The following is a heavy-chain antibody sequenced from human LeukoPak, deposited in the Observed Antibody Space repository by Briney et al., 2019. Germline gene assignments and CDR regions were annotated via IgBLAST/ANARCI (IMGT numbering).Heavy chain of an antibody. CDR3: AKDLRDYGDYDAFDI. CDR1: GFTFSSYG. J-gene: IGHJ3*02. V-gene: IGHV3-23*01. D-gene: IGHD4-17*01. Sequence: GGSLRLSCAASGFTFSSYGMSWVRQAPGKGLEWVSAISGSGGSTYYADSVKGRFTISRDNSKNTLYLQMNSLRAEDTAVYYCAKDLRDYGDYDAFDIWGQGTLVTVSS. CDR2: ISGSGGST.